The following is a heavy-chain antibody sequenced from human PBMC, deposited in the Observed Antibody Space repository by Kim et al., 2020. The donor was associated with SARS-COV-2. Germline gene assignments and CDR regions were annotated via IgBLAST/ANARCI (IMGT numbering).Heavy chain of an antibody. V-gene: IGHV5-51*01. D-gene: IGHD2-15*01. CDR2: IYPSDSDT. Sequence: GESLKISCKGSGYSFPSYWIGWVRQMPGKGLEWMGIIYPSDSDTRYSPSFQGQVTISTDKSISTAYLQWSSLKASDTAMYFCARGGAPANPEYFQHWGQGTLVTVSS. J-gene: IGHJ1*01. CDR3: ARGGAPANPEYFQH. CDR1: GYSFPSYW.